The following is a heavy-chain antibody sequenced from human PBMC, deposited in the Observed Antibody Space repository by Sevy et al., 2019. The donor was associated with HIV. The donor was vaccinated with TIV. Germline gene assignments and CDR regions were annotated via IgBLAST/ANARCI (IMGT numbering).Heavy chain of an antibody. Sequence: GGSLRLSCAASGFTFNFYGMHWVRQAPGKGLEWVALISYDGNLKYYADSAKGRFTISRDNSKNTLYLQMNSLRPEDTAGDYCVKAPNDYDNSGWAGLEVWGQGTTVTVSS. D-gene: IGHD3-22*01. J-gene: IGHJ6*02. V-gene: IGHV3-30*18. CDR3: VKAPNDYDNSGWAGLEV. CDR1: GFTFNFYG. CDR2: ISYDGNLK.